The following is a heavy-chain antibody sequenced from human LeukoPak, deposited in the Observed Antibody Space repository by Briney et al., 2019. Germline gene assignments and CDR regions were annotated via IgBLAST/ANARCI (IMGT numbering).Heavy chain of an antibody. J-gene: IGHJ3*02. V-gene: IGHV3-33*01. Sequence: RSLRLSCAASGFTFSSYGMHWVRQAPGKGLEWVAVIWYDGSNKYYADSVKGRFTISRDNSKNTLYLQMNSLRAEDTAVYYCARERAPADYGDYAAGRYAFDIWGQGTMVTVSS. CDR3: ARERAPADYGDYAAGRYAFDI. CDR2: IWYDGSNK. D-gene: IGHD4-17*01. CDR1: GFTFSSYG.